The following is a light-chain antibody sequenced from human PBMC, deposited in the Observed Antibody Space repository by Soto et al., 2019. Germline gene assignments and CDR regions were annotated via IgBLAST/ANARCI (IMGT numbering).Light chain of an antibody. CDR2: GAS. V-gene: IGKV3-15*01. CDR3: QQYNNWPQGA. CDR1: QSVSSN. J-gene: IGKJ1*01. Sequence: TQSPSSLSVSPGERATLSCRASQSVSSNLAWYQQKPGQAPRLLIYGASTRAAGIPARFSGSGSGTEFTLTISSLQSEDFVVYYCQQYNNWPQGAFGQGTKVELK.